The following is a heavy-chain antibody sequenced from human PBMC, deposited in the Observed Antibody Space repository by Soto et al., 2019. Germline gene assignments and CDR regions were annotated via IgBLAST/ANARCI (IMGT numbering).Heavy chain of an antibody. J-gene: IGHJ4*02. V-gene: IGHV3-23*01. CDR1: GFAFSIYA. D-gene: IGHD3-16*02. CDR2: ISVSTSCT. CDR3: SQDRGFIDPFDY. Sequence: EVQLLESGGGWVQPGGSLRLCCAASGFAFSIYAMRWGRQSPGKGLVCVSSISVSTSCTDYSDAMKGRFTISRDNSNHKLFLQMNSLIPEDTAVYYCSQDRGFIDPFDYWGRGALVTGSS.